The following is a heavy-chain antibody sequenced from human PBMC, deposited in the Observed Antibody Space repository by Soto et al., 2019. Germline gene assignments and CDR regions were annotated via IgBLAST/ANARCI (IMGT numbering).Heavy chain of an antibody. Sequence: EVQLVESGGGLVQPGRSLRLSCAASGFTFDNYAMYWVRQAPGKGLEWVSGISWNSGTIGYVDSVKGRFTISRDNAKNSLYLQMNSLRAEDTALYYCAKSTGGAANGMDVWGQGTTVTVSS. V-gene: IGHV3-9*01. J-gene: IGHJ6*02. CDR3: AKSTGGAANGMDV. D-gene: IGHD2-8*02. CDR1: GFTFDNYA. CDR2: ISWNSGTI.